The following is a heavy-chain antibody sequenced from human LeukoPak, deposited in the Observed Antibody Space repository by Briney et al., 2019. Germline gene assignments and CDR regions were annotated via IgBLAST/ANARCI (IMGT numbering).Heavy chain of an antibody. D-gene: IGHD2-21*01. Sequence: PGGSLRLSCAASGFTFSSYGMHWVRQAPGKGLEWIGSISYSGSTNYNPSLKSRVTVSVDTSKNQFSLKLTSLTAADTAVYYCARARETVPINYWSQGTLVTVSS. CDR1: GFTFSSYG. CDR2: ISYSGST. J-gene: IGHJ4*02. V-gene: IGHV4-34*01. CDR3: ARARETVPINY.